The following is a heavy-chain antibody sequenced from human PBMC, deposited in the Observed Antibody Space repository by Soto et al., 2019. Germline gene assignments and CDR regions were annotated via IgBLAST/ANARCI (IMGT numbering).Heavy chain of an antibody. Sequence: QVQLVQSGDEVKKPGASVKVSCKASGYIFVNYGIAWVRQAPGQGLEWMGWISPYTGNTHSATKVQGRLTMTTDTSTSTAYMDLGRLTSDETAVYYCVMVDNYVPPTPQDVWDQGTTVTVSS. D-gene: IGHD3-16*01. CDR2: ISPYTGNT. CDR1: GYIFVNYG. J-gene: IGHJ6*02. CDR3: VMVDNYVPPTPQDV. V-gene: IGHV1-18*01.